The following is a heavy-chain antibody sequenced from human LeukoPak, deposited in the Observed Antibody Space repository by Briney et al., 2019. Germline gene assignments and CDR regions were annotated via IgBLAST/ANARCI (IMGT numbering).Heavy chain of an antibody. CDR1: GGSISSGGYY. V-gene: IGHV4-31*03. D-gene: IGHD6-6*01. CDR3: AKGRYSTSSAIDY. CDR2: IYYSGST. J-gene: IGHJ4*02. Sequence: SETLSLTCTVSGGSISSGGYYWSWIRQHPGKGLEWIGYIYYSGSTYYNPSLKSRVTISVDTSKNQFSLKLSSVTAADTAVYYCAKGRYSTSSAIDYWGQGTLVTVSS.